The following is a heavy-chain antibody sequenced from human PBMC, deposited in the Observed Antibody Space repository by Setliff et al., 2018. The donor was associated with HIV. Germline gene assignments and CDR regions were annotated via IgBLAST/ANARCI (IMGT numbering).Heavy chain of an antibody. CDR2: IKKKGDGGTT. J-gene: IGHJ4*02. CDR3: TTGSNSFWSGYSKH. D-gene: IGHD3-3*01. Sequence: TGGSLSLSCAASGFIFSNARMNWVRQVPGKGLEWVGHIKKKGDGGTTEYATPVKGRFTISRDDSKNTLYLQMNSLKSEDTAIYYCTTGSNSFWSGYSKHWGQGALVTVSS. V-gene: IGHV3-15*01. CDR1: GFIFSNAR.